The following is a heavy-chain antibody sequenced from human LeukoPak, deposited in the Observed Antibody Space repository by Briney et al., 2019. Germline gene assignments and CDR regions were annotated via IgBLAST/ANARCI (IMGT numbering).Heavy chain of an antibody. CDR3: ARVRDYDSSGYPGTGAYYYYGMDV. V-gene: IGHV4-59*01. CDR2: IYYSGST. J-gene: IGHJ6*02. D-gene: IGHD3-22*01. CDR1: GGSISSYY. Sequence: QPSETLSLTCTVSGGSISSYYWSWIRQPPGKGLEWIGYIYYSGSTNYNPSLKSRVTISVDTSKNQFSLKLSSVTAADTAVYYCARVRDYDSSGYPGTGAYYYYGMDVWGQGTTVTVSS.